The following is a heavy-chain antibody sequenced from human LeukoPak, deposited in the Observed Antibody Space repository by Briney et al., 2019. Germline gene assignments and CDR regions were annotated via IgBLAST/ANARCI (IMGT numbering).Heavy chain of an antibody. Sequence: GGSLRLSCAASGFTFSSYAMSWVRQAPGKGLEWVSAINGGGGSTYYVDSVKGRFSISRDNSKNTLFLQMNSPTAEDTGVYYCAKARSAVAEAATNYWGQGTRVTVSS. V-gene: IGHV3-23*01. CDR3: AKARSAVAEAATNY. CDR1: GFTFSSYA. J-gene: IGHJ4*02. D-gene: IGHD2-15*01. CDR2: INGGGGST.